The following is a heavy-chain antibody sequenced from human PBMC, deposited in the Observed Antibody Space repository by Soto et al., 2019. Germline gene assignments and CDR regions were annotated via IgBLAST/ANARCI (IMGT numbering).Heavy chain of an antibody. D-gene: IGHD2-2*01. Sequence: QVQLQESGPGLVKPSHTLSLTCTVSGGSITSSGYYWSWIRQHPGEGLEWIGFTSNSGSTSYNPSLKSRVTISVDTSSNQFSLNLKSVTAADTAVYYCARGGGSTKVDYWGQGTLVTVSP. CDR3: ARGGGSTKVDY. CDR2: TSNSGST. CDR1: GGSITSSGYY. J-gene: IGHJ4*02. V-gene: IGHV4-31*03.